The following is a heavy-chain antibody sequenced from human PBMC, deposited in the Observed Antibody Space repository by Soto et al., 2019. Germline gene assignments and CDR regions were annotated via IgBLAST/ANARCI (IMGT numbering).Heavy chain of an antibody. J-gene: IGHJ4*02. V-gene: IGHV4-39*01. Sequence: SETLSLTCTVSGGSISSSRYYWGWIRQPPGKGLEWIGSIFYSGNTYYNPSLKSRVTISVDTSKNQFSLKLSSVTAADTAVFYCARTEGQQLAHLDYWGQGTLVTVSS. D-gene: IGHD6-13*01. CDR2: IFYSGNT. CDR1: GGSISSSRYY. CDR3: ARTEGQQLAHLDY.